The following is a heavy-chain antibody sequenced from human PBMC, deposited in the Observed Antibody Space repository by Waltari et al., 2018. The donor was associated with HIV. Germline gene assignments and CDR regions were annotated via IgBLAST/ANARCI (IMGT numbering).Heavy chain of an antibody. CDR2: IYYSGST. J-gene: IGHJ4*02. CDR1: GCSISSSSYY. Sequence: QLQLQESGPGLVKPSETLSLTCTVPGCSISSSSYYSGWIRQPPGKGLEWIGSIYYSGSTYYNPSLKSRVTISVDTSKNQFSLKLSSVTAADTAVYYCARERYCSGGSCPFDYWGQGTLVTVSS. V-gene: IGHV4-39*07. CDR3: ARERYCSGGSCPFDY. D-gene: IGHD2-15*01.